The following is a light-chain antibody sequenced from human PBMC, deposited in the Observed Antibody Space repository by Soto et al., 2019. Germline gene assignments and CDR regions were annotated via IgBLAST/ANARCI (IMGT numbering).Light chain of an antibody. CDR2: GAS. J-gene: IGKJ1*01. Sequence: EIVLTQSPGTLYLSPGERATLSCRASQSVSSSYLAWYQQKPGQAPRLLIYGASSRATGIPDRFSGSGSGTDFTLTISRLEPEDFAEYYCQQYGTSPRTFGQGTKVDI. CDR1: QSVSSSY. V-gene: IGKV3-20*01. CDR3: QQYGTSPRT.